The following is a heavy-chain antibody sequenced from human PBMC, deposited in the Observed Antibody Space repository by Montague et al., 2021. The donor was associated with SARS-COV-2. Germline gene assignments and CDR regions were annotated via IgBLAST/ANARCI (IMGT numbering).Heavy chain of an antibody. J-gene: IGHJ6*02. Sequence: CAIFGDSVSSNSATWNWVRQSPSRGLEWLGRTYYRSKWYNDYAVSVRGRVTINPDTSKNQFSLQLNSVTPEDTAIYYRTSGREGNYNVMDVWGQGTTVTVSS. CDR2: TYYRSKWYN. CDR1: GDSVSSNSAT. CDR3: TSGREGNYNVMDV. V-gene: IGHV6-1*01. D-gene: IGHD1-1*01.